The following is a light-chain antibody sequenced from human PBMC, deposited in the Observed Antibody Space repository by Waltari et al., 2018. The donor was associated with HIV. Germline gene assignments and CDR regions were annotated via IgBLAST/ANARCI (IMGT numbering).Light chain of an antibody. Sequence: QPVLTQPPSVSGAPGLGVTVSCTGSGSNIGAGYDVHWYQQLPGTAPKLLIYGNINRPSGGPDRFSASKSGTSASLAITGLQPEDEADYYCQSYGSSLSAWVFGGGTKLTVL. CDR3: QSYGSSLSAWV. CDR1: GSNIGAGYD. CDR2: GNI. V-gene: IGLV1-40*01. J-gene: IGLJ3*02.